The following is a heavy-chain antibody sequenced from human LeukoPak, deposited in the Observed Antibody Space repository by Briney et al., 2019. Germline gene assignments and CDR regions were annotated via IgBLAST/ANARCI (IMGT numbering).Heavy chain of an antibody. CDR1: GFTFSSYA. J-gene: IGHJ4*02. CDR3: AREGRVSGYDFDC. CDR2: ISGSGGST. Sequence: GGSLRLSCAASGFTFSSYAMSWVRQAPGKGLEWVLAISGSGGSTYYADSVKGRFTISRDNSKNTLYLQMNSLRVEDTAVYYCAREGRVSGYDFDCWGQGTLVTVSS. D-gene: IGHD5-12*01. V-gene: IGHV3-23*01.